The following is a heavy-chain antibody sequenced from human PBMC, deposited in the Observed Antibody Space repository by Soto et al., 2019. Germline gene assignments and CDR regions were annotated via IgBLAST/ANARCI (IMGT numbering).Heavy chain of an antibody. CDR1: GYTFTSYG. CDR3: ARASNPQYYYYYYYMDV. CDR2: ISAYNGNT. Sequence: ASVKVSCKASGYTFTSYGISWVRQAPGQGLEWMGWISAYNGNTNYAQKLQGRVTMTTDTSTSTAYMELRSLGSDDTAVYYCARASNPQYYYYYYYMDVWGKGTTVTVSS. J-gene: IGHJ6*03. V-gene: IGHV1-18*01. D-gene: IGHD4-4*01.